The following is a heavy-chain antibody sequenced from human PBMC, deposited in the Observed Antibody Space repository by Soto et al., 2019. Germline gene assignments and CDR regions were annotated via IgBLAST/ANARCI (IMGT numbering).Heavy chain of an antibody. D-gene: IGHD2-2*01. CDR1: GGSISSSNW. J-gene: IGHJ6*02. Sequence: QVQLQESGPGLVKPSGTLSLTCAVSGGSISSSNWWSWVRQPPGKGLEWIGEIDHSGSTNYNPSLKSRVTISVDKSKNQFSLKLSSVTAAAAAVYYCARVVGGYYYGMDVWGQGTTVTVSS. V-gene: IGHV4-4*02. CDR3: ARVVGGYYYGMDV. CDR2: IDHSGST.